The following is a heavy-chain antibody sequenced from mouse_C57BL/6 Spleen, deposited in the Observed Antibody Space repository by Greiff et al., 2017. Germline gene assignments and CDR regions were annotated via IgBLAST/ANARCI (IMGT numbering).Heavy chain of an antibody. J-gene: IGHJ1*03. Sequence: QVQLQQSDAELVKPGSSVKISCKVSGYTFTDHTIHWMKQRPEQGLAWIGYIYPRDGSTKYNEKFKGKATLTADKSSSTAYMQLNSLTSEDSAVYFWAYYYGRDGYFYVWGTGTTVTVSS. V-gene: IGHV1-78*01. CDR1: GYTFTDHT. D-gene: IGHD1-1*01. CDR2: IYPRDGST. CDR3: AYYYGRDGYFYV.